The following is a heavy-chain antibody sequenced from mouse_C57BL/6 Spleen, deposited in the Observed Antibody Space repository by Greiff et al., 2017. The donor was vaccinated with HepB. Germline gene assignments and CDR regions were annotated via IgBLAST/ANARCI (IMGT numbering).Heavy chain of an antibody. CDR1: GFTFSDYG. CDR3: ARRYGSSPYAMDY. CDR2: ISNLAYSI. D-gene: IGHD1-1*01. Sequence: EVKVVESGGGLVQPGGSLKLSCAASGFTFSDYGMAWVRQAPRKGPAWVAFISNLAYSIYYADTVTGRFTISRENAKNTLYLEMSSLRSEDTAMYYCARRYGSSPYAMDYWGQGTSVTVSS. V-gene: IGHV5-15*01. J-gene: IGHJ4*01.